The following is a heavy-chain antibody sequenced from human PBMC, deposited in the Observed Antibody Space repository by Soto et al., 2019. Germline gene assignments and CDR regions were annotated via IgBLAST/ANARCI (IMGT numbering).Heavy chain of an antibody. CDR3: ARALWNGYPAFFDC. V-gene: IGHV1-18*01. J-gene: IGHJ4*02. CDR1: GYTFTSYG. CDR2: ITTDKGKT. D-gene: IGHD3-3*01. Sequence: ASVKVSCKTSGYTFTSYGISWVRQAPGQGLEWMGWITTDKGKTTYAQKFQGRVAMTTDTSTVHLQMNSLRAEDTAVYYCARALWNGYPAFFDCWGQGTLVTVSS.